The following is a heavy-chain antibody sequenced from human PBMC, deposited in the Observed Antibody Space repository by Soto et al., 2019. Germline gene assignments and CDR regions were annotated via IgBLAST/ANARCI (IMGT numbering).Heavy chain of an antibody. V-gene: IGHV3-33*01. CDR1: GFTFSRYG. CDR2: IWYDGSNI. CDR3: ARDREQWLVGYYFDY. D-gene: IGHD6-19*01. J-gene: IGHJ4*02. Sequence: QVQLVESGGCVVQPGRSLRLSCAASGFTFSRYGMHWVRQAPGRGLEWVAVIWYDGSNIYYADSVKGRFTISRDNSKDTLDLQMNSLRAEDTAVYYCARDREQWLVGYYFDYWGQGTLVTVSS.